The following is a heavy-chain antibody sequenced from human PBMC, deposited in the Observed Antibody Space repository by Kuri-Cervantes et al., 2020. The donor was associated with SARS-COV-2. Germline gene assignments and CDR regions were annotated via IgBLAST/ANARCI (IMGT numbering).Heavy chain of an antibody. CDR2: MNPHSGNT. J-gene: IGHJ3*02. CDR1: GYTFTSYE. D-gene: IGHD4-17*01. CDR3: AGGYGDYDSGGAFDI. Sequence: ASVKVSCKASGYTFTSYEINWVRQATGKGLEWMGWMNPHSGNTGYAQKFQGRVTITRDTSASTAYMELSSLRSEDTAVYYCAGGYGDYDSGGAFDIWGQGTMVTVSS. V-gene: IGHV1-8*01.